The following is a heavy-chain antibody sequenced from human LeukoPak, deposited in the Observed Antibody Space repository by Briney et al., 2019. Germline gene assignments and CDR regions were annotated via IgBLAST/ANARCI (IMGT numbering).Heavy chain of an antibody. CDR2: VSWNGSRT. CDR3: VRNVRGGYCSSTSCYFVHYYYYGMDV. V-gene: IGHV3-35*01. D-gene: IGHD2-2*01. Sequence: GGSLRLSCAASGFTFSNSDMNWVHQAPGKGLEWVSGVSWNGSRTHYADPVKGRFIISRDNSRNTLYLQTNSLRAEDTAVYYCVRNVRGGYCSSTSCYFVHYYYYGMDVWGQGTTVTVSS. J-gene: IGHJ6*02. CDR1: GFTFSNSD.